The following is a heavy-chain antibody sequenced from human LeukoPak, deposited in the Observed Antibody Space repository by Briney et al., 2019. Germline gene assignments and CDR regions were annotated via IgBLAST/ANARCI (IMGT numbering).Heavy chain of an antibody. J-gene: IGHJ4*02. CDR1: GFTFSGSA. Sequence: GGSLRLSCAASGFTFSGSAMHWVRQASGKGLEWVGRIRSKANSYATAYAASVKGRFTISRDDSKNTAYLQMNSLKTEDMTLYYCTLGVLSTSDHYWGQGTLVTVSS. CDR2: IRSKANSYAT. CDR3: TLGVLSTSDHY. D-gene: IGHD3-10*01. V-gene: IGHV3-73*01.